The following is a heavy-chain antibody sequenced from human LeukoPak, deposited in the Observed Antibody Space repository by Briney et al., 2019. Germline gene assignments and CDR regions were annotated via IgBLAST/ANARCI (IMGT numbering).Heavy chain of an antibody. CDR1: GLTFHNYG. Sequence: PGGSLRLSCAASGLTFHNYGMNWVRQAPGKGLEWVSGINWNGGSTSYADSVKGRFTISRDNAKNSLYLQMNNLRDEDTALYHCVISPHDLWSGYYLYWGQGTLVTVSS. CDR2: INWNGGST. D-gene: IGHD3-3*01. V-gene: IGHV3-20*01. J-gene: IGHJ4*02. CDR3: VISPHDLWSGYYLY.